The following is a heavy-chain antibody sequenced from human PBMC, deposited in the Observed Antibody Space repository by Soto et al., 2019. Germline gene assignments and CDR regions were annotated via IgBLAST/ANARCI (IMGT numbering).Heavy chain of an antibody. V-gene: IGHV1-18*01. J-gene: IGHJ4*02. CDR3: ARDIHGDYPDY. CDR2: ISGYNENP. CDR1: GYTFTNYG. Sequence: QVQLLQSGAEVKKPGASVKVSCKASGYTFTNYGFSWVRRAPGQRLEWMGWISGYNENPNYAQKFQGRVTLTTDTSTSTAYMELRSLRSDDTDLYYCARDIHGDYPDYWGQGTLVTVSS. D-gene: IGHD4-17*01.